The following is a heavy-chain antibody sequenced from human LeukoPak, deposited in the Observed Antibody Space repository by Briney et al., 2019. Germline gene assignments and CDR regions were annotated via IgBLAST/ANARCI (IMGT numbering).Heavy chain of an antibody. CDR2: ISGSGGST. CDR3: AKEWPYCSGGSCYVGENAFDI. D-gene: IGHD2-15*01. V-gene: IGHV3-23*01. J-gene: IGHJ3*02. Sequence: PGGSLRLSCAASGFTFSSYAMSWVRQAPGKGLEWVSAISGSGGSTYYADSVKGRFTISRDNSKNPLYLQMNSLRAEDTAVYYCAKEWPYCSGGSCYVGENAFDIWGQGTMVTVSS. CDR1: GFTFSSYA.